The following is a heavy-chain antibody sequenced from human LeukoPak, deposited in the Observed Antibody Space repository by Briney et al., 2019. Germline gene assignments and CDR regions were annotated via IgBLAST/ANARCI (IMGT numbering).Heavy chain of an antibody. Sequence: SETLSLTCSVSDGSINSCYWNWIRRPPGKGLEWIGYIYYNGNTNYSPSLKSRVTMSVDTSKNLFSLKVSSVTAADTAVYYCARGGDDFWSGYYSNWGQGTLVTVSS. CDR3: ARGGDDFWSGYYSN. CDR2: IYYNGNT. D-gene: IGHD3-3*01. V-gene: IGHV4-59*12. J-gene: IGHJ4*02. CDR1: DGSINSCY.